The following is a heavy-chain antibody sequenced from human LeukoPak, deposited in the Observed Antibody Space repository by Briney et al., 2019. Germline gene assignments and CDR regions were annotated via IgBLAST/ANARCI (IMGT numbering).Heavy chain of an antibody. CDR2: MNPNSGNT. CDR1: GYTFTSYD. J-gene: IGHJ6*02. CDR3: ARYIVVVPAAMGGGYYYYYGMDV. V-gene: IGHV1-8*01. D-gene: IGHD2-2*01. Sequence: ASVKVSCKASGYTFTSYDINWVRQATGHGLEWMGWMNPNSGNTGYAQKFQGRVTMTRNTSISTAYMELSSLRSEDTAVYYCARYIVVVPAAMGGGYYYYYGMDVWGQGTTVTVSS.